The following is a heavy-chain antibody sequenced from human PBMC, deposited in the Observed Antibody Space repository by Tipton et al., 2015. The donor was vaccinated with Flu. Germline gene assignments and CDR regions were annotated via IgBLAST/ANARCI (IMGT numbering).Heavy chain of an antibody. CDR3: AREGSSWQFDYYMDV. V-gene: IGHV4-59*05. D-gene: IGHD6-13*01. J-gene: IGHJ6*03. Sequence: GLVKPSETLSLTCTVSGGSISGYSWSWIRQPPGKGLEWIGSIYYSGSTYHNPSLKSRVTISVDTSKNQFSLKLSSVTAADTAVYYCAREGSSWQFDYYMDVWGKGTTVTVSS. CDR1: GGSISGYS. CDR2: IYYSGST.